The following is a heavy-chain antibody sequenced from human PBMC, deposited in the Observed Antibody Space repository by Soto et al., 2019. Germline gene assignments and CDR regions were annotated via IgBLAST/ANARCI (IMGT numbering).Heavy chain of an antibody. Sequence: PSETLSLTCTVSGGSISSSSYYWGWIRQPPGKGLEWIGSIYYSGSTYYNPSLKSRVTISVDTSKNQFSLKLSSVTAADTAVYYCARQSPRSIFGVVIIPDWFDPWGQGTLVTVSS. V-gene: IGHV4-39*01. J-gene: IGHJ5*02. CDR1: GGSISSSSYY. D-gene: IGHD3-3*01. CDR2: IYYSGST. CDR3: ARQSPRSIFGVVIIPDWFDP.